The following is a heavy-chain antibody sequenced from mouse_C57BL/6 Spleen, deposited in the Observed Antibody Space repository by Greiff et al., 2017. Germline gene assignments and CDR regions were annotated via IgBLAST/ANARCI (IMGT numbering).Heavy chain of an antibody. D-gene: IGHD2-4*01. CDR1: GYTFTDYE. Sequence: QVQLQQSGAELVRPGASVTLSCKASGYTFTDYEMHWVKQTPVHGLEWIGAIDPETGGPAYNQKFKGKAILTADKSSSTAYMELRSLTSEDSAVYYCTRSGYDSYCDYWGQGTTLTVSS. J-gene: IGHJ2*01. V-gene: IGHV1-15*01. CDR2: IDPETGGP. CDR3: TRSGYDSYCDY.